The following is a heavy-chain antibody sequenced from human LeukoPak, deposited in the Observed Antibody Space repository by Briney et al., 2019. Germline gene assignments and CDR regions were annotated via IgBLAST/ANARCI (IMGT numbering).Heavy chain of an antibody. Sequence: GASVKVSCKASGYTFTGYYMHWVRQATGQGLEWMGWMNPNSGNTGYAQKFQGRVTITRNTSISTAYMELSSLRSEDTAVYYCARGRYFDWLLRVGYYYYMDVWGKGTTVTVSS. V-gene: IGHV1-8*03. CDR3: ARGRYFDWLLRVGYYYYMDV. CDR1: GYTFTGYY. J-gene: IGHJ6*03. CDR2: MNPNSGNT. D-gene: IGHD3-9*01.